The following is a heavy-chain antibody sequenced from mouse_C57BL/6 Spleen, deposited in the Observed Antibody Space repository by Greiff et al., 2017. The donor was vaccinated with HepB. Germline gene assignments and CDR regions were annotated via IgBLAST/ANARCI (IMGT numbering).Heavy chain of an antibody. Sequence: QVQLKQPGAELVKPGASVKMSCKASGYTFTSYWITWVKQRPGQGLEWIGDIYPGSGSTNYNEKFKSKATLTVDTSSSTAYMQLSSLTSEDSAVYYCATTLNYYAMDYWGQGTSVTVSS. J-gene: IGHJ4*01. V-gene: IGHV1-55*01. CDR2: IYPGSGST. D-gene: IGHD1-2*01. CDR3: ATTLNYYAMDY. CDR1: GYTFTSYW.